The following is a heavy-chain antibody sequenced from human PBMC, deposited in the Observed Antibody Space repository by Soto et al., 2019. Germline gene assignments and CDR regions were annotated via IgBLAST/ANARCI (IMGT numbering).Heavy chain of an antibody. CDR2: VGGSGSDT. J-gene: IGHJ4*02. CDR3: AKGFRSLEWYSLAPFDY. Sequence: PGGSLRLSCSASAINFRSYAMSWVRQAPGKGLEWVSAVGGSGSDTYYADSVKGRFTISRDDSKNTLYLHMSSLRVEDTAKYYCAKGFRSLEWYSLAPFDYWGQGALVTVSS. V-gene: IGHV3-23*01. D-gene: IGHD3-3*01. CDR1: AINFRSYA.